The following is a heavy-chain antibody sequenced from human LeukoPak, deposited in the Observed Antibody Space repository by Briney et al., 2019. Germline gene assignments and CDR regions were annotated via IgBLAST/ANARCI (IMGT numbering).Heavy chain of an antibody. V-gene: IGHV4-38-2*02. D-gene: IGHD5-18*01. CDR3: ARDERYSYGYGVGY. CDR2: IYHSGST. CDR1: GYSISSGYY. J-gene: IGHJ4*02. Sequence: PSETLSPTCAVSGYSISSGYYWGWIRQPPGKGLEWIGSIYHSGSTYYNPSLKSRVTISVDTSKNQFSLKLSSVTAADTAVYYCARDERYSYGYGVGYWGQGTLVTVSS.